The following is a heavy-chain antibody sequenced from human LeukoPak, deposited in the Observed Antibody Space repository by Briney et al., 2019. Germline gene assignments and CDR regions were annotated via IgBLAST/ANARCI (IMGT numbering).Heavy chain of an antibody. D-gene: IGHD2-15*01. J-gene: IGHJ4*02. CDR3: ARVLGYCSGGSCLHVGN. CDR1: GYSISSGYY. Sequence: SETLSLTCTVSGYSISSGYYWGWIRQPPGKGLEWIGSIYHSGSTYYNPSLKSRVTISVDTSKNQFSLKLSSVTAADTAVYYCARVLGYCSGGSCLHVGNWGQGTLVTVSS. V-gene: IGHV4-38-2*02. CDR2: IYHSGST.